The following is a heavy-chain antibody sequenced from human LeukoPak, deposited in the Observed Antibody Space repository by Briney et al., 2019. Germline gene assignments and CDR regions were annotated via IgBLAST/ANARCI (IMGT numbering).Heavy chain of an antibody. D-gene: IGHD6-13*01. J-gene: IGHJ4*02. Sequence: PGGSLRLSCAASGFTFSSYGMHWVRQAPGKGLEWVAVISYDESNKYYADSVKGRFTISRDNSKNTLYLQMNSLRAEDTAVYYCANGYSSSWYPDYWGQGTLVTVSS. V-gene: IGHV3-30*18. CDR2: ISYDESNK. CDR3: ANGYSSSWYPDY. CDR1: GFTFSSYG.